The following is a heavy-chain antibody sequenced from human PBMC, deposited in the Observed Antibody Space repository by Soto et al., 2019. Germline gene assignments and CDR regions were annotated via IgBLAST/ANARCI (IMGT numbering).Heavy chain of an antibody. Sequence: LRLSCSASGFTFTRYSMNWVHQAPGKGLEWVSSISSTTNYIYYGDSMKGRFTISRDNAKNSLYLEMNSLRAEDTAVYYCARESEDLTSNFDYWGQGTLVTVSS. CDR3: ARESEDLTSNFDY. V-gene: IGHV3-21*06. CDR2: ISSTTNYI. J-gene: IGHJ4*02. CDR1: GFTFTRYS.